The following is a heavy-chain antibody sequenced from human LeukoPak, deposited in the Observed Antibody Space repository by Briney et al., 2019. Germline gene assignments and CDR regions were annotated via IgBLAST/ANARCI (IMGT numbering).Heavy chain of an antibody. CDR1: GGSVSSSDYY. V-gene: IGHV4-39*01. D-gene: IGHD2-2*02. J-gene: IGHJ4*02. Sequence: SETLSLTCTVSGGSVSSSDYYWGWVRQPLGKGLEWIGKISYTGSTYYNPSLKSRVAISVDTTKNQFSLKLSSVTAADMAVYYCATHKYTTASLHWGQGTLVTVSS. CDR2: ISYTGST. CDR3: ATHKYTTASLH.